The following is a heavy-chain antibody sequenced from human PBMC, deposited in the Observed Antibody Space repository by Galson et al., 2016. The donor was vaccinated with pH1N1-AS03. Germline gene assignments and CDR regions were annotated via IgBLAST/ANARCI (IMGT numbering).Heavy chain of an antibody. CDR3: ARATRDNWYEQGFYFDY. J-gene: IGHJ4*02. CDR2: IYHSGSS. D-gene: IGHD1-1*01. Sequence: TLSLTCAVSGGSISSSNLWSWVRQPPGKGLEWIGEIYHSGSSNYNPSLKSRVTISVDKSKNQFSLKLTSLTAADTAVYYCARATRDNWYEQGFYFDYWGQGTLVTVSS. V-gene: IGHV4-4*02. CDR1: GGSISSSNL.